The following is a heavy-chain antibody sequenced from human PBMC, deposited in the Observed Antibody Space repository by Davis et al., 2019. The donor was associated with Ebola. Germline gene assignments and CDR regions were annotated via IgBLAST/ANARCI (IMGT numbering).Heavy chain of an antibody. CDR2: IKQDGSEK. CDR3: ARTEGGWPNNFDY. CDR1: GFTFSSYW. D-gene: IGHD6-19*01. V-gene: IGHV3-7*03. Sequence: PGGSLRLSCAASGFTFSSYWMSWVRQAPGKGLEWVANIKQDGSEKYYVDSVKGRFTISRDNAKNSLYLQMNSLRAEDTAVYYCARTEGGWPNNFDYWGQGTLVTVSS. J-gene: IGHJ4*02.